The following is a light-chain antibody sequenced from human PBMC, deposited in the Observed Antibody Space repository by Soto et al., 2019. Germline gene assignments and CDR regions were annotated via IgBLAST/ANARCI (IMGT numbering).Light chain of an antibody. CDR1: NSNIGSNP. Sequence: QSVLTQPPSASGTPGQRVTISCSGSNSNIGSNPVHWYQQLPGTAPKPLIYTNSHRPSGVPDRFSASKSGTSASLAISGLQSEDEADYYCAAWDDSLIAVVFGGGTQLTVL. CDR2: TNS. V-gene: IGLV1-44*01. J-gene: IGLJ2*01. CDR3: AAWDDSLIAVV.